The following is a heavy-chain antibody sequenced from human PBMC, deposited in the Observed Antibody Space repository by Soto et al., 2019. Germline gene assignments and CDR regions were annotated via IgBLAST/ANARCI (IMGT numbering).Heavy chain of an antibody. CDR3: ARDREDCSSTSCLETGWFDP. Sequence: GGSLRLSCAASGFTFSSYAMHWVRQAPGKGLEWVAVISYDGSNKYYADSVKGRFTISRDNSKNTLYLQMNSLRAEDTAVYYCARDREDCSSTSCLETGWFDPWGQGTLVTVSS. CDR1: GFTFSSYA. J-gene: IGHJ5*02. D-gene: IGHD2-2*01. V-gene: IGHV3-30-3*01. CDR2: ISYDGSNK.